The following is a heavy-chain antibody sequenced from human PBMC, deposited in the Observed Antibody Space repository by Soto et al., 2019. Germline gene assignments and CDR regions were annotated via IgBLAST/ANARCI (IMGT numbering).Heavy chain of an antibody. V-gene: IGHV3-30-3*01. CDR1: GFTFSSYA. J-gene: IGHJ6*02. CDR2: ISYDGSNK. Sequence: QVQLVESGGGVVQPGRSLRLSCAASGFTFSSYAMHWVRQAPGKGLEWVAVISYDGSNKYYADSVKGRFTISRDNSKNTLYLQMNSLGAEDTAVYYCARAPDSSCWYGIYYYGMDVWGQGTTVTVSS. D-gene: IGHD6-19*01. CDR3: ARAPDSSCWYGIYYYGMDV.